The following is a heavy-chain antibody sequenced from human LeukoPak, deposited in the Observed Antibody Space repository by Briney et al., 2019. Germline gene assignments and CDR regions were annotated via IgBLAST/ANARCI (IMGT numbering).Heavy chain of an antibody. V-gene: IGHV4-34*01. D-gene: IGHD6-19*01. CDR2: INHSGST. J-gene: IGHJ4*02. CDR1: GGSFSGYY. Sequence: SETLSLTCAVYGGSFSGYYWSWIRQPPGKGLEWIGEINHSGSTNYNPSLKSRVTISVDTSKNQFSLKLSSVTAADTAVYYCARGRSGWSPFDYWGQGTLVTVSS. CDR3: ARGRSGWSPFDY.